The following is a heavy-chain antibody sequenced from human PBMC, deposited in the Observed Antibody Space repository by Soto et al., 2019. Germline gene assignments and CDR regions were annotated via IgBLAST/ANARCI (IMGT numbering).Heavy chain of an antibody. V-gene: IGHV3-7*01. Sequence: PGGSLRLSCAASGFTFSSYWMSWVRQAPGKGLEWVANIKQDGSEKYYVDSVKGRFTISRDNAKNSLYLQMNRLRAEDTAVYYCARDLTYYDFWSGYLAENYYYYGMDVWGQGTTVTVSS. D-gene: IGHD3-3*01. CDR2: IKQDGSEK. CDR3: ARDLTYYDFWSGYLAENYYYYGMDV. J-gene: IGHJ6*02. CDR1: GFTFSSYW.